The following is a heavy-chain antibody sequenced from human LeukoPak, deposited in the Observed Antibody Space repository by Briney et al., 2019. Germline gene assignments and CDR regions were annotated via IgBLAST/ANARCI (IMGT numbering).Heavy chain of an antibody. CDR1: GGTFSSYA. D-gene: IGHD7-27*01. V-gene: IGHV1-8*02. CDR2: MSPASGNT. Sequence: ASVKFSCKASGGTFSSYAISWVRQAPGQGLEWMGWMSPASGNTGYAQEFQGRVTMTRDTSVSTAYMELNSLRSEDTAVYYCARGPPNWGFDSWGQGTLVTVSS. CDR3: ARGPPNWGFDS. J-gene: IGHJ4*02.